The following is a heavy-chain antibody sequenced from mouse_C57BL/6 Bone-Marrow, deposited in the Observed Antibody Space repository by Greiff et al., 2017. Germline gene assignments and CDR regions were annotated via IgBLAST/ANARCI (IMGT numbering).Heavy chain of an antibody. J-gene: IGHJ3*01. Sequence: EVKLVESGGGLVQPGGSLKLSCAASGFTFSDYGMAWVRQAPRKGPEWVAFISNLAYSIYYADTVTGRFTISRENAKNTLYMEMSSLRSEDTAMYYCARAGLWGFADWGQGTLVTVSA. CDR3: ARAGLWGFAD. V-gene: IGHV5-15*01. D-gene: IGHD6-1*01. CDR2: ISNLAYSI. CDR1: GFTFSDYG.